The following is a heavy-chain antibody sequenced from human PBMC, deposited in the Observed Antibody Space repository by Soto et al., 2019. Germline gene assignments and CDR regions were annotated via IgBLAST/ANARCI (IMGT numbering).Heavy chain of an antibody. CDR3: ARGNPQQLQGGTFDI. J-gene: IGHJ3*02. CDR1: DGSISGYY. Sequence: SETLSLTCTASDGSISGYYWSWIRQPPGKGLEWIGYIHYSGSTNYNPSLKSRVTISVDTSKNQFSLKLSSVTAADTAVYYCARGNPQQLQGGTFDIWGKGKMVTVPS. CDR2: IHYSGST. D-gene: IGHD6-13*01. V-gene: IGHV4-59*01.